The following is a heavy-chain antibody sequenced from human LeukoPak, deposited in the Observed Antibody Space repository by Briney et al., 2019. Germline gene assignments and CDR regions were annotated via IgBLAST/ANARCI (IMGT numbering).Heavy chain of an antibody. V-gene: IGHV4-39*01. CDR3: ARLDGYFDWLLTIDY. Sequence: SETLSITCTVSGGSISSSSYYWGWIRQPPGKGLEWIGSIYYSGSTYYNPSLKSRVTISVDTSKNQFSLKLSSVTAADTAVYYCARLDGYFDWLLTIDYWGQGTLVTVSS. CDR2: IYYSGST. J-gene: IGHJ4*02. D-gene: IGHD3-9*01. CDR1: GGSISSSSYY.